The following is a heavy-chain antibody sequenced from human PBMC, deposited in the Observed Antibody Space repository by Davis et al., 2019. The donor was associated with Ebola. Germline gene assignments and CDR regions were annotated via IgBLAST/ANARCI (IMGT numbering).Heavy chain of an antibody. J-gene: IGHJ4*02. D-gene: IGHD6-19*01. CDR1: GFTFSSYA. CDR2: ISYDGSNK. V-gene: IGHV3-30-3*01. Sequence: PGGSLRLSCAASGFTFSSYAMHWVRQAPGKGLEWVAVISYDGSNKYYADSVKGRFTISRDNSKNTLYLQMNSLRAEDTAVYYCAKVGLKYSSGWYGPAVDYWGQGTLVTVSS. CDR3: AKVGLKYSSGWYGPAVDY.